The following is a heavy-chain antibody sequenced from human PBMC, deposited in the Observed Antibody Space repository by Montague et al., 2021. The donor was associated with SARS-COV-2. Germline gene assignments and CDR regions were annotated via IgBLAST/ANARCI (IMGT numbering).Heavy chain of an antibody. V-gene: IGHV4-59*02. CDR1: GVSVNNYY. CDR2: IYYTGST. J-gene: IGHJ3*01. D-gene: IGHD3-22*01. CDR3: VRDLYDTSDYFQGTFDV. Sequence: SETLSLTCSVYGVSVNNYYWAWIRQTPEKGLEWIGYIYYTGSTNYNPSLRNRITISMDTSANQFSLKLGSVTPADTAVYYCVRDLYDTSDYFQGTFDVWGQGTVVSVSS.